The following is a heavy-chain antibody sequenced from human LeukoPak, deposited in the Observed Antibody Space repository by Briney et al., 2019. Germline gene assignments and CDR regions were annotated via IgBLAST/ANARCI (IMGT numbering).Heavy chain of an antibody. J-gene: IGHJ5*02. V-gene: IGHV3-30*02. Sequence: GGSLRLSCAASGFTFSSYGMHWVRQAPGKGLEWVAFIRYDGSNKYYADSVKGRFTISRDNSKNTLYLQMNSLRAEDTAVYYCAKDPGRGQWPSYNWCDPWGQGTLVTVSS. CDR3: AKDPGRGQWPSYNWCDP. CDR1: GFTFSSYG. CDR2: IRYDGSNK. D-gene: IGHD6-19*01.